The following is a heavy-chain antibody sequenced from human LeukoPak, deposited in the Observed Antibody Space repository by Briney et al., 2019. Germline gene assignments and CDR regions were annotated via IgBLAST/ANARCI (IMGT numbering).Heavy chain of an antibody. CDR3: ASWYYYGSGSYRDSYYYYMDA. V-gene: IGHV4-61*02. J-gene: IGHJ6*03. D-gene: IGHD3-10*01. CDR2: IYTSGTT. Sequence: SETLSLTCTVSSGSISSDSYYWTWIRQPAGKGLEWIGRIYTSGTTNYNPSLKSRVTMAVDTPKNQFSLKLSSVTAADTAVYYCASWYYYGSGSYRDSYYYYMDAWGKGTTVTVSS. CDR1: SGSISSDSYY.